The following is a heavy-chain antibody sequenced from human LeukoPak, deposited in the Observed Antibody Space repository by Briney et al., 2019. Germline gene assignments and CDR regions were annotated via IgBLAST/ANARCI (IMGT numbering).Heavy chain of an antibody. Sequence: SETLSLTCTVSGDSISNYYWSWIRQPPGKGLDWIGYIYYSGSTNYNPSLKSRVTISVDTSKNQFSLKLSSVTAADTAVYYCARGRDYGDYDTLGYWGQGTLVTVSS. CDR1: GDSISNYY. J-gene: IGHJ4*02. D-gene: IGHD4-17*01. CDR2: IYYSGST. V-gene: IGHV4-59*01. CDR3: ARGRDYGDYDTLGY.